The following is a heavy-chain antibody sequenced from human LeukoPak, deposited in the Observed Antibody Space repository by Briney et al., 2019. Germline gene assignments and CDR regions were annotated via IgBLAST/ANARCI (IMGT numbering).Heavy chain of an antibody. CDR1: GFTFSSYA. CDR2: ISGSGGST. J-gene: IGHJ4*02. D-gene: IGHD2-2*01. CDR3: AKDLSGYCSSTSCYGSFDY. V-gene: IGHV3-23*01. Sequence: GGSLRLSCAASGFTFSSYAMSWVRQAPGKGLEWVSAISGSGGSTCYADSVKGRFTISRDNSKNTLYLQMNSLRAEDTAVYYCAKDLSGYCSSTSCYGSFDYWGQGTLVTVSS.